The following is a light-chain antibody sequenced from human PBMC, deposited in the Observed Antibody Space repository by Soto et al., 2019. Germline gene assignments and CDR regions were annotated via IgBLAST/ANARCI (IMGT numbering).Light chain of an antibody. Sequence: DIQMTQSPSTLSASVGDRVTITCRASQSLSSWLAWYQQKPGKAPKLLIYDASSLESGVPSRFSGSGSGTEFTLTISSLQPDDFATYYGQQYNSYPYTFGQGTKLEIK. CDR1: QSLSSW. CDR2: DAS. V-gene: IGKV1-5*01. J-gene: IGKJ2*01. CDR3: QQYNSYPYT.